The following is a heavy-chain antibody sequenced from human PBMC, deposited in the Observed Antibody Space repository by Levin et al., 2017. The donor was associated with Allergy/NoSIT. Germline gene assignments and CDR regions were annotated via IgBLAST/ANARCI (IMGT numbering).Heavy chain of an antibody. CDR2: INPNSGGT. Sequence: GESLKISCKTSGYTFTGYSLHWVRQAPGQGLEWMGWINPNSGGTNYAQKFQGRVTMTRDTSMSTAYMELSRLRSDDPAVYYCARDHGSGTYYNVHHNWFDPWGQGTLVSVSS. CDR1: GYTFTGYS. J-gene: IGHJ5*02. CDR3: ARDHGSGTYYNVHHNWFDP. V-gene: IGHV1-2*02. D-gene: IGHD3-10*01.